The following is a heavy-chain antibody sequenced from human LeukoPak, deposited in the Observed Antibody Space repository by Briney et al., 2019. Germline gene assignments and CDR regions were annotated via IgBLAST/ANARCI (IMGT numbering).Heavy chain of an antibody. CDR1: GGSISGYY. CDR3: ARGGVYCGGDCYSGLSS. CDR2: IYTSGST. D-gene: IGHD2-21*02. J-gene: IGHJ5*02. V-gene: IGHV4-4*07. Sequence: PSETLSLTCTVSGGSISGYYWSWIRQPAGKGLEWIGRIYTSGSTNYNPSLKSRVTMSVDTSKNQFSLKLSSVTAADTAVYYCARGGVYCGGDCYSGLSSWGQGTLVTVSS.